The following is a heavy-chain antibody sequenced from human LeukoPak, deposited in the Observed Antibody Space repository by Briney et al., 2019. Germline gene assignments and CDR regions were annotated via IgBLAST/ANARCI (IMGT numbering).Heavy chain of an antibody. D-gene: IGHD3-3*01. CDR1: GFTFSRYG. V-gene: IGHV3-30*02. CDR3: EANFWSGYYGP. J-gene: IGHJ5*02. Sequence: GGSLRLSCAASGFTFSRYGMHRVRQAPDKGLEWVAFIRYDGSNKFYADSVKGRFTISRDNSKNTLYLQVNSLRAEDRAVYYCEANFWSGYYGPWGQGTLVTVSS. CDR2: IRYDGSNK.